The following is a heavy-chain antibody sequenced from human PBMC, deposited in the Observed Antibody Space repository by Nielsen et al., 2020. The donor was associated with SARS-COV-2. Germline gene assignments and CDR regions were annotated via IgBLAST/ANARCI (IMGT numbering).Heavy chain of an antibody. CDR3: AREFALRDTAYFDY. CDR1: GFTFSRYW. D-gene: IGHD5-18*01. Sequence: GGSLRLSCAASGFTFSRYWMHWVRQAPGKGLVWVAVISYDGSNKYYADSVKGRFTISRDNSKNTLYLQMNSLRAEDTAVYYCAREFALRDTAYFDYWGQGTLVTVSS. J-gene: IGHJ4*02. CDR2: ISYDGSNK. V-gene: IGHV3-30-3*01.